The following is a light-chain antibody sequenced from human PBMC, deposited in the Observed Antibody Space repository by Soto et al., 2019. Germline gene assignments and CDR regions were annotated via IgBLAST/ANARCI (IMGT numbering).Light chain of an antibody. Sequence: PHSVSGCPAQLITISYTQTSSDVGAYIYVSWYQQHPGKAPKFLIYEVSKRPSGVSDRFSGSKSGNTASLTISGLQAEDEADYYCTSYTSSSTYVFGTGTKVTVL. CDR2: EVS. CDR3: TSYTSSSTYV. V-gene: IGLV2-14*01. J-gene: IGLJ1*01. CDR1: SSDVGAYIY.